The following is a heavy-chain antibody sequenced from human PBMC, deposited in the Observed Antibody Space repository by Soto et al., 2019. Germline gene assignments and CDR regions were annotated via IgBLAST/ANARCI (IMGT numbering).Heavy chain of an antibody. D-gene: IGHD5-18*01. V-gene: IGHV4-39*01. Sequence: PSETLSLTCTVSGGSISSSSYYWGWIRQPPGKGLEWIGSIYYSGSTYYNPSLKSRVTISVDTSKNQFSLKLSSVTAADTAVYYCARHRGSTAMVKYYYYYYGMDVWGQGTTVTVSS. CDR3: ARHRGSTAMVKYYYYYYGMDV. J-gene: IGHJ6*02. CDR1: GGSISSSSYY. CDR2: IYYSGST.